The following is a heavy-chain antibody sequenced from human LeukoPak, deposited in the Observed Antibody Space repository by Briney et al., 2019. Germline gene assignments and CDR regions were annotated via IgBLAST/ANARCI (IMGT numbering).Heavy chain of an antibody. Sequence: SETLSLTCTASGGSISSYYWSWIRQPPGKGLEWIGYIYYSGSTNYNPSLKSRVTISVDTSKNQFSLKLSSVTAADTAVYYCARVGYSYGNAPWGQGTLVTVSS. D-gene: IGHD5-18*01. CDR2: IYYSGST. V-gene: IGHV4-59*01. J-gene: IGHJ5*02. CDR3: ARVGYSYGNAP. CDR1: GGSISSYY.